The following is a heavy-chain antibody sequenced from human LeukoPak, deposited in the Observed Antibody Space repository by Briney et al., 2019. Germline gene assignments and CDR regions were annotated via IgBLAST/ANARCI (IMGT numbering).Heavy chain of an antibody. CDR2: VYYSGST. J-gene: IGHJ4*02. CDR1: GGSIRSYF. V-gene: IGHV4-59*08. D-gene: IGHD6-6*01. Sequence: KPSETLSLTCTVSGGSIRSYFWSWIRQPPGKGLEWIGYVYYSGSTNYNPSLKSRVTISVDTSKKQFSLKLSSVTAADTAVYYCARRPDGTSHFDYWGQGTLVPVSS. CDR3: ARRPDGTSHFDY.